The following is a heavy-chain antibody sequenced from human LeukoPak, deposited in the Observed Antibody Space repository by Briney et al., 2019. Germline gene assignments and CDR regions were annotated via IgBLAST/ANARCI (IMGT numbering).Heavy chain of an antibody. D-gene: IGHD3-16*01. J-gene: IGHJ3*02. Sequence: GGSLRLPCSASGFTFSSYAMSWVRQAPGKGLEWVSSISSSSNYIYYADSVKGRFTISRDNAKNSLYLQMNSLRAEDTAVYYCTRGGKAFDIWGQGTMVTVSS. CDR2: ISSSSNYI. CDR3: TRGGKAFDI. V-gene: IGHV3-21*01. CDR1: GFTFSSYA.